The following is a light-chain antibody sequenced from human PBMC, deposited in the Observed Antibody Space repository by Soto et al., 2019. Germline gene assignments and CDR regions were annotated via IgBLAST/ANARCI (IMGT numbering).Light chain of an antibody. CDR3: NSYTSSSTLYVV. V-gene: IGLV2-14*01. CDR1: SRDVGGYNY. CDR2: DVS. Sequence: QSALTQPASVSGSPGQSITISCTGTSRDVGGYNYVSWYQQHPGKAPKLMIYDVSNRPSGVSNRFSGSKSGNTASLTISGLQAEDEAYYYCNSYTSSSTLYVVFGGGTKLTVL. J-gene: IGLJ2*01.